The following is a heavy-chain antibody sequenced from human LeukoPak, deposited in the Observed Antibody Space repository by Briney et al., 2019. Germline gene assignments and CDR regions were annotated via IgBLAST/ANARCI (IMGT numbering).Heavy chain of an antibody. J-gene: IGHJ4*02. CDR2: ISAYNGNT. CDR1: GYTFTSYG. Sequence: ASVKVSCKASGYTFTSYGISWVRQAPGQGLEWMGWISAYNGNTNYAQKLQGRVTMTTDTSTSTAYMELRSLRSDDTAVYYCARAKERTKVGATTIDYWGQGTLVTVSS. D-gene: IGHD1-26*01. CDR3: ARAKERTKVGATTIDY. V-gene: IGHV1-18*01.